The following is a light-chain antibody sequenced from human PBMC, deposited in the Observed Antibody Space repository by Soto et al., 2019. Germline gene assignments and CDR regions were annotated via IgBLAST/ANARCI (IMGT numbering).Light chain of an antibody. CDR1: SSDVGGYNY. Sequence: QSVLTQPPSASGSPGQSVTISCTGTSSDVGGYNYVSWYQQHPGKAPKLMIYEVSKRPSGVPDRFSGSKSGNTASLTVSGLQAEDEDDYYCSSYAGRNTLYVFGTGTQVTVL. V-gene: IGLV2-8*01. CDR3: SSYAGRNTLYV. CDR2: EVS. J-gene: IGLJ1*01.